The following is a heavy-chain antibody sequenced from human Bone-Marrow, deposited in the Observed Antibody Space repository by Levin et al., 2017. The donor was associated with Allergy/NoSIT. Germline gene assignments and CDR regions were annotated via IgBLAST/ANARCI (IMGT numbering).Heavy chain of an antibody. CDR3: AKGGDDYGGNPPSY. V-gene: IGHV3-23*01. J-gene: IGHJ4*02. CDR2: ISGSGGST. D-gene: IGHD4-23*01. CDR1: GFTFSSYA. Sequence: GESLKISCAASGFTFSSYAMSWVRQAPGKGLEWVSAISGSGGSTYYADSVKGRFTISRDNSKNTLYLQMNSLRAEDTAVYYCAKGGDDYGGNPPSYWGQGTLVTVSS.